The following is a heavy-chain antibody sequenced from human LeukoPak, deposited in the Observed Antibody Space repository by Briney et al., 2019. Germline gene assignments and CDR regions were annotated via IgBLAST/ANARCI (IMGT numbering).Heavy chain of an antibody. CDR2: INHSGST. V-gene: IGHV4-34*01. Sequence: PSETLSLTCAVYGGPFSGYYWSWIRQPPGKGLEWIGEINHSGSTNYNPSLKSRVTISVDTSKNQFSLKLSSVTAADTAVYYCARLFSNYGDYVDYWGQGTLVTVSS. CDR1: GGPFSGYY. D-gene: IGHD4-17*01. J-gene: IGHJ4*02. CDR3: ARLFSNYGDYVDY.